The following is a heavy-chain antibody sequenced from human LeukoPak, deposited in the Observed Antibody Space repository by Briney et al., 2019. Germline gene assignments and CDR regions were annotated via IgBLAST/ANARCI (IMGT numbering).Heavy chain of an antibody. D-gene: IGHD3-16*01. J-gene: IGHJ3*02. CDR3: ARVITEAFGI. Sequence: GGSLRLSCAASGFTFSSYEMNWVRQAPGKGLEWVSHISSSASIIYYADSVKGRFTISRDNAKNSLFLQMNSLRAEDTAVYYCARVITEAFGIWGQGTMVTVSS. V-gene: IGHV3-48*03. CDR1: GFTFSSYE. CDR2: ISSSASII.